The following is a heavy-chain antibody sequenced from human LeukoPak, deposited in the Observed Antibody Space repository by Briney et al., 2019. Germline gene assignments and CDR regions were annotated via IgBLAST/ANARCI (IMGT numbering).Heavy chain of an antibody. D-gene: IGHD3-10*01. V-gene: IGHV1-46*01. J-gene: IGHJ4*02. CDR1: GYTFTNYY. CDR3: ARVLWFGESDY. Sequence: ASVKVSCKASGYTFTNYYMHWVRQAPGQGLEWMGIINPSGGSTSYAQKFQGRVTMTRDTSTGTVYMELSSLRSEDTAVYYCARVLWFGESDYWGQGTLVTVSS. CDR2: INPSGGST.